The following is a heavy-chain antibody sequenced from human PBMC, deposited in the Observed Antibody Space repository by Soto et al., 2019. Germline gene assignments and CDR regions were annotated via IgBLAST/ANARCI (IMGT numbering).Heavy chain of an antibody. CDR3: TTGLGYDILTGYYIWYDY. D-gene: IGHD3-9*01. CDR1: GFTFSNAW. CDR2: IKSKTDGGTT. V-gene: IGHV3-15*07. J-gene: IGHJ4*02. Sequence: EVQLVESGGGLVKPGGSLRLSCAASGFTFSNAWMNWVRQAPGKGLEWVGRIKSKTDGGTTDYAAPVKGRFTISRDDSNNTLYLQMNSLKTEDTAVYYCTTGLGYDILTGYYIWYDYWGQGTLVTVSS.